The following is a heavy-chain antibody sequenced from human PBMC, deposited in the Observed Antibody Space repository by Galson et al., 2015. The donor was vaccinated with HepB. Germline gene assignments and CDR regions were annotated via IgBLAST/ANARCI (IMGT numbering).Heavy chain of an antibody. V-gene: IGHV3-11*06. Sequence: SLRLSCAASGFTFSDYYMSWIRQAPGKGLEWVSCISSSSGYTNYADSVKGGFTISRDNAKNSLYLQMNSLRAEDTAVYYCARDWLYCSGGSCSKYYFDYWGQGTLVTVSS. CDR2: ISSSSGYT. J-gene: IGHJ4*02. D-gene: IGHD2-15*01. CDR3: ARDWLYCSGGSCSKYYFDY. CDR1: GFTFSDYY.